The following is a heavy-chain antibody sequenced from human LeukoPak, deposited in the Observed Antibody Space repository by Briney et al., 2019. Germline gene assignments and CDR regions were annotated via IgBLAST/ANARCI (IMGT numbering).Heavy chain of an antibody. CDR1: GYTFTSYS. CDR3: VRDRYCSSSSCNPAARGYFLY. CDR2: ISAYNANT. D-gene: IGHD2-2*01. V-gene: IGHV1-18*01. Sequence: EASVKVSCKASGYTFTSYSFSWVRQAPEQGLEWMGWISAYNANTDYAQKVQGRVTMTTDTSTSTAYMELRSLRSDDTAMYYCVRDRYCSSSSCNPAARGYFLYWGQGTLVTVSS. J-gene: IGHJ1*01.